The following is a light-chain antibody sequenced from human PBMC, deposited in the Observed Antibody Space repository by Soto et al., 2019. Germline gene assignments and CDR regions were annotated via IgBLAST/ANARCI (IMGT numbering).Light chain of an antibody. CDR2: EVS. CDR1: SSDVGAYKY. J-gene: IGLJ1*01. CDR3: SSYSSSSTLFV. V-gene: IGLV2-14*01. Sequence: QSVLTQPASVSGSPGQSITISSTGTSSDVGAYKYVSWYQQHPGKAPKVMIYEVSNRPSGVSNRFSGSKSGNTASLTISGLQAEDEADYFCSSYSSSSTLFVFGTGTRSP.